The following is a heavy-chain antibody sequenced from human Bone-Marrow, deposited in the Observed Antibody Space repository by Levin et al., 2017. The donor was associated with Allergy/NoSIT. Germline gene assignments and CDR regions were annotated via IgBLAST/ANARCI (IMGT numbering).Heavy chain of an antibody. CDR2: IYTSGST. CDR3: ARAVDRGIYDY. CDR1: GGSISSGSYY. J-gene: IGHJ4*02. Sequence: SETLSLTCTVSGGSISSGSYYWSWIRQPAGKGLEWIGRIYTSGSTNYNPSLKSRVTISVDTSKNQFSLKLSSVTAADTAVYYCARAVDRGIYDYWGQGTLVTVSS. V-gene: IGHV4-61*02. D-gene: IGHD6-13*01.